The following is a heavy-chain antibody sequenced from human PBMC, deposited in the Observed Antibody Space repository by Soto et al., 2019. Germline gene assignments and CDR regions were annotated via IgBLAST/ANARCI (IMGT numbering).Heavy chain of an antibody. V-gene: IGHV4-31*03. CDR2: IYYNGST. J-gene: IGHJ5*02. D-gene: IGHD6-6*01. CDR1: GGSISCAGYY. CDR3: AREIVARRGSNWFDP. Sequence: SETLSLTCTVSGGSISCAGYYWNGIRHHPGKGLEWIGYIYYNGSTYYNPSLKSRLIMSVDMSKNQFSLNLSSVTAADTAVYYCAREIVARRGSNWFDPWGRGTLVTVSS.